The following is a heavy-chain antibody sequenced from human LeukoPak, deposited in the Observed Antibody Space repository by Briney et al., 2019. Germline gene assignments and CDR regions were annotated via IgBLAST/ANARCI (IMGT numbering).Heavy chain of an antibody. V-gene: IGHV4-39*01. CDR2: IYYSGST. J-gene: IGHJ5*02. CDR3: ARHTYCSSTSCYLVENWFDP. D-gene: IGHD2-2*01. CDR1: GGSFSGYY. Sequence: SETLSLTCAVYGGSFSGYYWGWIRQPPGKGLEWIGSIYYSGSTYYNPSLKSRVTISVDTSKNQFSLKLSSVTAADTAVYYCARHTYCSSTSCYLVENWFDPWGQGTLVTVSS.